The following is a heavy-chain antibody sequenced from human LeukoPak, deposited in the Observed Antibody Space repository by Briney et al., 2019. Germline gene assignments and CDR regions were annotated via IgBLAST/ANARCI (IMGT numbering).Heavy chain of an antibody. J-gene: IGHJ6*02. V-gene: IGHV4-31*03. CDR1: GGSIRSGGSY. Sequence: SETLSLTCTVSGGSIRSGGSYWSWIRQHPGKGLEWIGYIYYNGSTDYNPSLKSRVTISIDTSKNHFSLRLSPVTAADTAVYYCARENYPTSSWFEYGLDVWGQGSTVTVS. CDR3: ARENYPTSSWFEYGLDV. CDR2: IYYNGST. D-gene: IGHD6-13*01.